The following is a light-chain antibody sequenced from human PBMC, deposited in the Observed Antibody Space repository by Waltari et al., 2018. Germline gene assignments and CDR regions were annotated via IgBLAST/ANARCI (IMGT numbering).Light chain of an antibody. CDR1: SSDIGGYNY. J-gene: IGLJ3*02. Sequence: QSVLTQPASVSGSPGQSITISCTGTSSDIGGYNYVSWYQEHPGRAPKLMIFDVSDRPSGVSNRFSGSKSGNTASLTISGLQADDEADYYCSSYTSSGTPWVFGGGTKLTVL. V-gene: IGLV2-14*03. CDR3: SSYTSSGTPWV. CDR2: DVS.